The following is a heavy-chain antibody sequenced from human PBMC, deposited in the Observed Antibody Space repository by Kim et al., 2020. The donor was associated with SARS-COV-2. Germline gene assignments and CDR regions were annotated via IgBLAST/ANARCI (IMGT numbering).Heavy chain of an antibody. J-gene: IGHJ2*01. CDR3: AKDSSLLGAYFDL. CDR1: GFTFGDYA. D-gene: IGHD3-10*01. V-gene: IGHV3-9*01. Sequence: GGSLRLSCAASGFTFGDYAMHWVRQAPWKGLEWVSGISWNSGSIGYADSVKGRFTISRDNAKNSLYLQMNSLRAEDTALYYCAKDSSLLGAYFDLWGRGTLVTVSS. CDR2: ISWNSGSI.